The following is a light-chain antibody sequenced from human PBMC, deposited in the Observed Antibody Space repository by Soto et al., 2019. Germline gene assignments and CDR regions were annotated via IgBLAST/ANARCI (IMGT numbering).Light chain of an antibody. CDR1: QSVGGSS. V-gene: IGKV3-20*01. Sequence: ETXXTQSPGTLSLSPGERATVSCRASQSVGGSSLAWYQQRSGQAPRLLIYDTSKRATGIPDRFSGSGSGTDFTLTISRLEPEDFAVYYCQQYQNSPRTFGQGTKVEIK. J-gene: IGKJ1*01. CDR3: QQYQNSPRT. CDR2: DTS.